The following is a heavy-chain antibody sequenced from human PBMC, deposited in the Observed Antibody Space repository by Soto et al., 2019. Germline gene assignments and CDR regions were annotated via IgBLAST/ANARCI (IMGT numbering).Heavy chain of an antibody. D-gene: IGHD2-8*01. CDR1: GYSFSDYH. CDR3: ARGHSTDCSNGVCSFFYNHEMDV. CDR2: INPQSGGT. J-gene: IGHJ6*02. V-gene: IGHV1-2*04. Sequence: QVPLVQSGAEVKKPGASVKVSCMASGYSFSDYHIYWVRQATGQGVEWLGRINPQSGGTSTAQKVKAWVTMTRDTSISTAYMELTRLKSDDTAVYFCARGHSTDCSNGVCSFFYNHEMDVWGQGTTVTVSS.